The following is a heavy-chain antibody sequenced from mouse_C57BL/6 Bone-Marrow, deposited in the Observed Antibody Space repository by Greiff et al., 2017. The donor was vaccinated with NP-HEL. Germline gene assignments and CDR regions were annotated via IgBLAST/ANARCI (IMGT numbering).Heavy chain of an antibody. Sequence: QVQLQQPGAELVKPGASVKLSCKASGYTFTSYWMHWVKQRPGRGLEWIGRIDPNSGGTKYNEKFKSKATLTVDKPSSTAYMQLSSLTSEDSAVYYCASPYYYGSSYWYFDVWGTGTTGTVSS. CDR1: GYTFTSYW. V-gene: IGHV1-72*01. CDR2: IDPNSGGT. J-gene: IGHJ1*03. CDR3: ASPYYYGSSYWYFDV. D-gene: IGHD1-1*01.